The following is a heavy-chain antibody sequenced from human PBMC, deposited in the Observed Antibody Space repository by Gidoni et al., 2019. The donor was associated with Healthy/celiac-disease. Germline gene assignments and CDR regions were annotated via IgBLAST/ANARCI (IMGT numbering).Heavy chain of an antibody. CDR2: IYYSGST. CDR1: GGSISSSSYY. CDR3: ARRFGAVAGLYWYFDL. V-gene: IGHV4-39*01. Sequence: QLHLQESGPGLVKPSETLSLTCTVSGGSISSSSYYWGWIRQPPGKGLEWIGSIYYSGSTCYNPSLKSRVTISVDTSKNQFSLKLSSVTAADTAVYYCARRFGAVAGLYWYFDLWGRGTLVTVSS. J-gene: IGHJ2*01. D-gene: IGHD6-19*01.